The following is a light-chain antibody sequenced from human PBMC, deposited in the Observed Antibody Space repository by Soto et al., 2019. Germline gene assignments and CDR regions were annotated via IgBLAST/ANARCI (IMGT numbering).Light chain of an antibody. CDR1: SSNIGAGYD. Sequence: QSVLTQPPSVSRAPGQRVTISCTGSSSNIGAGYDVHWYQQLPGTAPKLLIYGNSNRPSGVPDRFSGSKSGTSASLAITGLQAEDEADYYCQSYDSSLIGYVFGTGTKVTVL. CDR2: GNS. J-gene: IGLJ1*01. CDR3: QSYDSSLIGYV. V-gene: IGLV1-40*01.